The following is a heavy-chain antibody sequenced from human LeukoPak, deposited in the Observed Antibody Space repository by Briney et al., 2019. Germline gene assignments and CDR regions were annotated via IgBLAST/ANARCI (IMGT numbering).Heavy chain of an antibody. J-gene: IGHJ4*02. V-gene: IGHV4-34*01. CDR1: GTSFSTYY. D-gene: IGHD6-6*01. CDR3: ARSPLWTIAARPLDN. CDR2: VNPRGST. Sequence: PSETLSLTCAVYGTSFSTYYWNWTPKSPGKGWEWIGEVNPRGSTNYNPSLKTRVTISADTSKNQFSLRLTSVTAADTAVYYCARSPLWTIAARPLDNWGQGALVTVSS.